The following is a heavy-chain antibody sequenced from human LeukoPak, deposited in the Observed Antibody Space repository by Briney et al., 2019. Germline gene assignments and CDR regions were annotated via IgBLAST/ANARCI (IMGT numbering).Heavy chain of an antibody. J-gene: IGHJ4*02. CDR3: ARAGVVKGVLGVMKY. CDR2: IYYSGST. Sequence: SETLSLTCTVSGASISSSSYYWGWIRQPPGKGLEWIGSIYYSGSTYYNPSLKSRVTISVDTSKNQFSLKLSSVTAADTAVYYCARAGVVKGVLGVMKYWGQGSLVTVSS. D-gene: IGHD2-8*01. CDR1: GASISSSSYY. V-gene: IGHV4-39*07.